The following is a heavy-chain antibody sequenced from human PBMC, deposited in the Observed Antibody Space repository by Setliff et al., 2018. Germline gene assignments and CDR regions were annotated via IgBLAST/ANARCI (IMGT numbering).Heavy chain of an antibody. J-gene: IGHJ4*02. CDR1: GYPISRGFY. Sequence: SETLSLTCTVSGYPISRGFYWGWIRQSPGKGLEWIGSVYHSGSSYQNPTLRSRIAVSVDTSKNQFSLRLNSVTAADTAVYFCARAAARAEYSDTSAYLPFDFWGLGTLVTVSS. V-gene: IGHV4-38-2*02. CDR3: ARAAARAEYSDTSAYLPFDF. CDR2: VYHSGSS. D-gene: IGHD3-16*01.